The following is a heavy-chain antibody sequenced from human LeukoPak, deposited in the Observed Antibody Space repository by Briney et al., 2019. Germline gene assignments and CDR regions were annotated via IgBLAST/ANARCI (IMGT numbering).Heavy chain of an antibody. V-gene: IGHV3-30*02. CDR1: GFTFSSYG. CDR3: ARDQAGY. CDR2: IRFDGTEK. J-gene: IGHJ4*02. Sequence: GGSLRLSCAASGFTFSSYGMHWVRQAPGKGLEWVAFIRFDGTEKYYADSVKGRFTVSRDNSQNTLHLQMNSLRIEDTAFYYCARDQAGYWGQGTLVTVSS.